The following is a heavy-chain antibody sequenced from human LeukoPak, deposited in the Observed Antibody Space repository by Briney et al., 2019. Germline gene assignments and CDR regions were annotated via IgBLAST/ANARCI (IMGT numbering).Heavy chain of an antibody. D-gene: IGHD3-3*01. J-gene: IGHJ6*02. CDR2: INPNGGST. Sequence: ASVKVSCKASGYTFTSYYMHWVRQAPGQGLEWMGIINPNGGSTSYAQKFQGRVTMTRNTSISTAYMELSSLRSEDTAVYYCARVSSPYYDFWSGYYSHGMDVWGQGTTVTVSS. CDR3: ARVSSPYYDFWSGYYSHGMDV. CDR1: GYTFTSYY. V-gene: IGHV1-46*01.